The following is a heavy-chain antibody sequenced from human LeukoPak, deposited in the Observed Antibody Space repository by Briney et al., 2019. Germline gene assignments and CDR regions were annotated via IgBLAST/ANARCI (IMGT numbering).Heavy chain of an antibody. J-gene: IGHJ4*02. CDR3: AKSRTSGYCSGGTCYTHFDY. CDR1: GFTFSSYE. CDR2: ISDSFDIT. V-gene: IGHV3-23*01. D-gene: IGHD2-15*01. Sequence: PGGSLKLSCAASGFTFSSYEMNWVRQAPGKGLEWVSTISDSFDITYYADSVKGRFTISRDNSKNALYLQMYSLKAEDTAVYYCAKSRTSGYCSGGTCYTHFDYWGQGTLVTVSS.